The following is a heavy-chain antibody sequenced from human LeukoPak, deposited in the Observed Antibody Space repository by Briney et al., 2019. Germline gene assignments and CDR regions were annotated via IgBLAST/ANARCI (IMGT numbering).Heavy chain of an antibody. CDR3: AKAYYYDSSGYPLEF. V-gene: IGHV3-23*01. D-gene: IGHD3-22*01. J-gene: IGHJ4*02. Sequence: YPGGSLRLSCAASGFTFSSYAMSWVRQAPGKGLEWVSAISGSGGSTYYADSVKGRFTISRDNSKNTLYLQMNSLRAEDTTVYYCAKAYYYDSSGYPLEFGGQGTLVTVSS. CDR2: ISGSGGST. CDR1: GFTFSSYA.